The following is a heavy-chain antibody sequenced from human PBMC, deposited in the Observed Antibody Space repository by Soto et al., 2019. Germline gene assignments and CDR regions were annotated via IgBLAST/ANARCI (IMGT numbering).Heavy chain of an antibody. CDR2: IHYSGST. CDR3: ARVGYDILTGYLNWFGP. V-gene: IGHV4-59*02. Sequence: SETLSLTCTVSGGSVSTYYWSWIRQPPGKGLEWIGYIHYSGSTYYNPSLKSRVTMSVDTSRNQLLLQLNSVTAADTAVYYCARVGYDILTGYLNWFGPWGQGTLVTVSS. D-gene: IGHD3-9*01. CDR1: GGSVSTYY. J-gene: IGHJ5*02.